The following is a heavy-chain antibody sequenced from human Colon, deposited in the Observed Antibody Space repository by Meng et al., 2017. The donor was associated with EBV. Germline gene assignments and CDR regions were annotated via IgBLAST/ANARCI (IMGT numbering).Heavy chain of an antibody. CDR3: AKHYVRSHDY. V-gene: IGHV3-23*01. CDR2: ASYSGGQT. D-gene: IGHD3-10*02. J-gene: IGHJ4*02. CDR1: GFFFDYYD. Sequence: GQVLGLGGGWVLPGGSLSLSCATSGFFFDYYDIRWVRQAPGKGMEWVSAASYSGGQTYYADSVKGRFTVSRDNSKSTVYLQMDSLRVEDTAIYYCAKHYVRSHDYWGQGTLVTVSS.